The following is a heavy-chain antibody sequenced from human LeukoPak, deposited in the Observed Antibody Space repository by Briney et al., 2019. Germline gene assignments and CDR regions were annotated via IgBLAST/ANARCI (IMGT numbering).Heavy chain of an antibody. V-gene: IGHV3-30*04. CDR2: ISYDGSNK. CDR3: ARVGTTGLYYYGMDV. J-gene: IGHJ6*02. D-gene: IGHD2/OR15-2a*01. CDR1: GFTFSSYA. Sequence: PGGSLRLSCAASGFTFSSYAMHWVRQAPGKGLEWVAVISYDGSNKYYADSVKGRFTISRDNSKNTLYLQMNSLRAEDTAVYYCARVGTTGLYYYGMDVWGQGTTVTVSS.